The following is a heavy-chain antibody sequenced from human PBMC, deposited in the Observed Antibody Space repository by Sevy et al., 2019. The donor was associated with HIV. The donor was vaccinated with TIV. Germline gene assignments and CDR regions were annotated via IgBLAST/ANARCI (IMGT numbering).Heavy chain of an antibody. J-gene: IGHJ3*02. CDR1: GFTFSTYA. V-gene: IGHV3-23*01. Sequence: GGSPRLSCAASGFTFSTYAMNWVRQAPGKGLEWVLGVSGSGGNTYYADSVKGRFTISRDNSKNTFYLQMNSLRAEDTATYYCAKGSSSGWYVASGTFDIWGQGTMVTVSS. CDR2: VSGSGGNT. CDR3: AKGSSSGWYVASGTFDI. D-gene: IGHD6-19*01.